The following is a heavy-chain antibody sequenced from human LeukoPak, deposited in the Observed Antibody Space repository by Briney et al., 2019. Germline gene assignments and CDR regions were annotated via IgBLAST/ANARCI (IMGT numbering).Heavy chain of an antibody. CDR1: GGSINSYY. CDR2: IYIGGST. D-gene: IGHD5-18*01. J-gene: IGHJ4*02. CDR3: ARERQGEYSYGFSFDY. Sequence: SETLSLTCTVSGGSINSYYWNWIRQSAGKGLEWIGRIYIGGSTNYNPSLKSRVTMSLDASKNQVSVNLNSVTAADTAIYYCARERQGEYSYGFSFDYWGQETLVTVSS. V-gene: IGHV4-4*07.